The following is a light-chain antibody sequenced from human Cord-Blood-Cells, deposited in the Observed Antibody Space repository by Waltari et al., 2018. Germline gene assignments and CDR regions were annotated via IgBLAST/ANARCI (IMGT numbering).Light chain of an antibody. J-gene: IGKJ2*01. CDR1: QMVSKSY. CDR3: QQYGSSPLYT. V-gene: IGKV3-20*01. Sequence: EIVLPQSPGTLSLSPGERATLSCRASQMVSKSYLAWYQQEPGQAPRLLIYGASSRATSIPDRFSGSGSGTDFTLTISRLEPEDFAVYYCQQYGSSPLYTFGQGTKLEIK. CDR2: GAS.